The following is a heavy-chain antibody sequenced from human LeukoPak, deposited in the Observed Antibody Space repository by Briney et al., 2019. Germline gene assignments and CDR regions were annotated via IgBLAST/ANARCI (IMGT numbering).Heavy chain of an antibody. CDR1: GYSISSGFY. CDR2: IYHSGST. D-gene: IGHD3-10*01. V-gene: IGHV4-38-2*01. Sequence: SETLSLTCSVSGYSISSGFYWGWIWQPPGRGLEWIGSIYHSGSTSYNPSLKSRLTISVDTSKNQFSLNLSSLTAADTAIYYCARASGTYFRTYFDPWGQGILVTVSS. J-gene: IGHJ5*02. CDR3: ARASGTYFRTYFDP.